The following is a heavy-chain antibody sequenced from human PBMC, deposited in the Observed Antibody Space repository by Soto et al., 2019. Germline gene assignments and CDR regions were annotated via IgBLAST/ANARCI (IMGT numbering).Heavy chain of an antibody. CDR3: ARSDYGDIYYYYGMDV. Sequence: QVQLVQSGAEVKKPGSSVKVSCKASGGTFSSYAISWVRQAPGQGLEWMGGIIPIFGTANYAQKFQGRVTMTADESTSTAYMELSSLRSEDTAVYYCARSDYGDIYYYYGMDVWGQGTTVTVSS. V-gene: IGHV1-69*01. CDR2: IIPIFGTA. D-gene: IGHD4-17*01. CDR1: GGTFSSYA. J-gene: IGHJ6*02.